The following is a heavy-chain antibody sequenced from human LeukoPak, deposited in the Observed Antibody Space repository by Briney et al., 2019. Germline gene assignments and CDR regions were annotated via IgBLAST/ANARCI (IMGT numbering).Heavy chain of an antibody. V-gene: IGHV3-23*01. CDR3: AKGGEDVLTGPDY. Sequence: GGSLRLSCAASGFPFSNYWMHWVRQAPGKGLEWVSGISGSGGRTYYADSVRGRFTVSRDNSKNTLYLQMNSLRVEDTAVYYCAKGGEDVLTGPDYWGQGTLVTVSS. CDR1: GFPFSNYW. J-gene: IGHJ4*02. D-gene: IGHD3-9*01. CDR2: ISGSGGRT.